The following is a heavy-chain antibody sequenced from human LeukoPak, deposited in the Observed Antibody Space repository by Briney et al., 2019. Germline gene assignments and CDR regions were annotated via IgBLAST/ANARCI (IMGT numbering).Heavy chain of an antibody. CDR2: IKQDGSEK. Sequence: GGSLRLSSAASGFTFSSYWMSWVRQAPGKGLEWVANIKQDGSEKYYVDSVKGRFTISRDNAKSSLYLQMNSLRAEDTAVYYCARIRSSRQNYYYYYMDVWGKGTTVTVSS. CDR3: ARIRSSRQNYYYYYMDV. D-gene: IGHD6-13*01. V-gene: IGHV3-7*01. CDR1: GFTFSSYW. J-gene: IGHJ6*03.